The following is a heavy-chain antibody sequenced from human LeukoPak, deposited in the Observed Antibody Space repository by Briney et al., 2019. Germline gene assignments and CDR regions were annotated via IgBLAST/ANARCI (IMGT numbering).Heavy chain of an antibody. V-gene: IGHV1-69*06. CDR1: GGTFSSYA. D-gene: IGHD3-22*01. CDR2: IIPIFGTA. J-gene: IGHJ4*02. CDR3: ATGFRFSNNYDSSGSYY. Sequence: SVKVSCKASGGTFSSYAISWVRQAPGQGLEWMGGIIPIFGTANYAQKFQGRVTMTEDTSTDTAYMELSSLRSEDTAVYYCATGFRFSNNYDSSGSYYWGQGTLVTVSS.